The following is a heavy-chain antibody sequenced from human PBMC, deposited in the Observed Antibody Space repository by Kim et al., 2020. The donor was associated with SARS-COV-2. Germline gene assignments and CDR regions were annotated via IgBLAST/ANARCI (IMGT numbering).Heavy chain of an antibody. V-gene: IGHV3-53*01. CDR3: GGATNEGYYYYGMAV. CDR1: GFTVSSNY. J-gene: IGHJ6*02. D-gene: IGHD5-12*01. CDR2: IYSGGST. Sequence: GGSLRLSCAASGFTVSSNYMSWVRQAPGKGLEWVSVIYSGGSTYYADPVKGRFTISRDTSKNTPNLLLNSLRAEDTAVYYCGGATNEGYYYYGMAVWG.